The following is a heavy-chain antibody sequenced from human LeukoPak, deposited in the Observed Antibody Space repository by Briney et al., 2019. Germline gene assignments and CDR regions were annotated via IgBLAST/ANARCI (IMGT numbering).Heavy chain of an antibody. CDR3: ARGAQKILSFGEYPSDAFDI. CDR1: GFTFSNFV. V-gene: IGHV3-30-3*01. J-gene: IGHJ3*02. D-gene: IGHD3-10*01. CDR2: ISYDGNKK. Sequence: GGSLRLSCTASGFTFSNFVMHWVRQPPGKGLLWVTEISYDGNKKTYVDSVKGRFTISRDNSKNTLYLQMNSLRDEDTAVYYCARGAQKILSFGEYPSDAFDIWGQGTMVSVSS.